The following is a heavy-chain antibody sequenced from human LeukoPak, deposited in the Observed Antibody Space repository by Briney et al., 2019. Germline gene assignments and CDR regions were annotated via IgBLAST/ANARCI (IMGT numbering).Heavy chain of an antibody. CDR2: INPNSGGT. V-gene: IGHV1-2*02. Sequence: ASVKVSCKASGYTFTGYYMHWVRQAPGQGREGMGWINPNSGGTNYAQKFQGRVTMTRDTSITTAYMQLSTLRSDDTAVYYCARQNTASYYMDVWGKGTTVTVSS. J-gene: IGHJ6*03. CDR3: ARQNTASYYMDV. CDR1: GYTFTGYY. D-gene: IGHD5-18*01.